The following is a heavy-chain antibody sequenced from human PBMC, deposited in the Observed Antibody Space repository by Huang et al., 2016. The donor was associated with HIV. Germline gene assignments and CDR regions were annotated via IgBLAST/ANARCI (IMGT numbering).Heavy chain of an antibody. CDR1: GFKLSGFG. Sequence: QVHLVESGGGVVQPGGSLRLSCAASGFKLSGFGMHWVRQTPGKGLEWVVVISYDGRSQFYTDSVKCRFTISRDNSDNTLSLQMKGLRPDDTAVYYCAKESRWFSDFDHWGQGVLVSVSS. D-gene: IGHD2-15*01. J-gene: IGHJ4*02. CDR2: ISYDGRSQ. V-gene: IGHV3-30*18. CDR3: AKESRWFSDFDH.